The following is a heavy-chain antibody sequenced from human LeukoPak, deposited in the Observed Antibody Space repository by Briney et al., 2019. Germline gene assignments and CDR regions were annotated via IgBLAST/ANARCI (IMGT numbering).Heavy chain of an antibody. CDR2: IYYSGST. CDR3: ARDGSAVAARPGYCFDY. J-gene: IGHJ4*02. V-gene: IGHV4-59*01. D-gene: IGHD6-6*01. CDR1: GGSISSYY. Sequence: SETLSLTCTVSGGSISSYYRSWIRQPPGKGLEWIGYIYYSGSTNYNPSLKSRVTISVDTSKNQFSLKLSSVTAADTAVYYCARDGSAVAARPGYCFDYWGQGTLVTVSS.